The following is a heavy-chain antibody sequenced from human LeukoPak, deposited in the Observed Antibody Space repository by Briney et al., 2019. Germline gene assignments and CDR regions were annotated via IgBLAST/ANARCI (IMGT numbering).Heavy chain of an antibody. CDR3: VRSISSWELLFDF. Sequence: GGSLRLSCAASGFTFDDYAMHWVRQAPGEGLEWVSLISWDGGDTYYADSVKGRFTISRDNSKNSLYLQMNSLRAEDTAFYYCVRSISSWELLFDFWGQGTLVTVSS. CDR2: ISWDGGDT. D-gene: IGHD1-26*01. J-gene: IGHJ4*02. V-gene: IGHV3-43D*03. CDR1: GFTFDDYA.